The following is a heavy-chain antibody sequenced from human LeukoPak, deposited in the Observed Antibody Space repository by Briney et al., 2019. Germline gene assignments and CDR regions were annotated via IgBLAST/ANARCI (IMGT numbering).Heavy chain of an antibody. CDR2: IYTSGST. D-gene: IGHD3-3*01. J-gene: IGHJ4*02. CDR3: ARDWDDVWSGYWDY. CDR1: GGSISSGSYY. Sequence: SETLSLTCTVSGGSISSGSYYWSWIRQPAGRGLEWIGRIYTSGSTNYNPSLKSRVTISVDTSKNQFSLKLSSVTAADTAVYYCARDWDDVWSGYWDYWGQGTQVTVSS. V-gene: IGHV4-61*02.